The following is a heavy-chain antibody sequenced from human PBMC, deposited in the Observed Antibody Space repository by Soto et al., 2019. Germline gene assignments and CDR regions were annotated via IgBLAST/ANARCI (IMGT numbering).Heavy chain of an antibody. CDR1: GLIFSTYL. Sequence: XESLSLFCAASGLIFSTYLMSGVRQAPGKGLEWVANIKQGGNEKFYVDSVKGRFTISRDNDKKSLYLQMDSLRVEDTAVYYCVGALNYEVPYYYYGMDVWGQGTTVTVSS. D-gene: IGHD3-16*01. J-gene: IGHJ6*02. V-gene: IGHV3-7*01. CDR2: IKQGGNEK. CDR3: VGALNYEVPYYYYGMDV.